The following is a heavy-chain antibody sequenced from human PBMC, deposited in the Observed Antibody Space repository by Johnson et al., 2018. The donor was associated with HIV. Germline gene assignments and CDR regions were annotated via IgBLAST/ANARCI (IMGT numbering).Heavy chain of an antibody. CDR3: AREARILFTGHAFDI. CDR1: GFTFSSYA. CDR2: IWYDGSNK. J-gene: IGHJ3*02. Sequence: QVRLLESGGGLIQPGGSLRLSCAASGFTFSSYAMHWVHQAPGKGLEWVAVIWYDGSNKYYADSVKGRFTISRDNSKNTLYLQMNSLRAEDTAVYYCAREARILFTGHAFDIWGQGTMVTVSS. D-gene: IGHD3-3*01. V-gene: IGHV3-33*08.